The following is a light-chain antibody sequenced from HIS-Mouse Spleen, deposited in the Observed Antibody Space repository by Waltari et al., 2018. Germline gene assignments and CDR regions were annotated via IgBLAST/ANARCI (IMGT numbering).Light chain of an antibody. CDR3: QVWDSSSDHVV. Sequence: SSELTQDPAVSVALGQTVRITCQGDSLRSYYASWYQQKPGQAPVLAVYDDSDRPSGIPERFSGSNSGNTATLTIRRVEAGDEADYYCQVWDSSSDHVVFGGGTKLTVL. V-gene: IGLV3-21*02. J-gene: IGLJ2*01. CDR1: SLRSYY. CDR2: DDS.